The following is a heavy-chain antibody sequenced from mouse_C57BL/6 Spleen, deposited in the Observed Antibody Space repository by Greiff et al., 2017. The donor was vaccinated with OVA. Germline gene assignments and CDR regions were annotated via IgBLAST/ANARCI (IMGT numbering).Heavy chain of an antibody. J-gene: IGHJ3*01. V-gene: IGHV1-82*01. Sequence: QVQLKESGPELVKPGASVKISCKASGYAFSSSWMNWVKQRPGKGLEWIGRIYPGDGDTNYNGKFKGKATLTADKSSSTAYMQLSSLTSEDSAVYFCAREGLDYDYWFAYWGQGTLVTVSA. D-gene: IGHD2-4*01. CDR3: AREGLDYDYWFAY. CDR1: GYAFSSSW. CDR2: IYPGDGDT.